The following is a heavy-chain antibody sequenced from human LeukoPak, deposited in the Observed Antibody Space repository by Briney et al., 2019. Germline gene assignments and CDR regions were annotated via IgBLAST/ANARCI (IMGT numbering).Heavy chain of an antibody. V-gene: IGHV4-34*01. D-gene: IGHD2-2*01. CDR3: ATLRDIVVVPAESMDV. Sequence: SETLSLTCAVYGGSFSGYYWSWIRQPPGKGLEWIGEINHSGSTNYNPSLKSRVTISVDTSKNQFSLKLSSVTAADTAVYYCATLRDIVVVPAESMDVWGQGTTVTVSS. CDR2: INHSGST. CDR1: GGSFSGYY. J-gene: IGHJ6*02.